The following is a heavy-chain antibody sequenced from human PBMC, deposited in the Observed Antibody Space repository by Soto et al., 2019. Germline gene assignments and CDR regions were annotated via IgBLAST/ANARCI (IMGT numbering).Heavy chain of an antibody. Sequence: EVQLVESGGGLIQPGGSLRLSCAASGFTVDNKYMSWVRQAPGKGLEWVSLIYSGGDTYYADSVKGRFTISRDNSKNTLYLHMSSLRADDTAVYYCARDPQTAVALYWYFDLWGRGTLVTVSS. CDR3: ARDPQTAVALYWYFDL. D-gene: IGHD4-17*01. CDR2: IYSGGDT. J-gene: IGHJ2*01. CDR1: GFTVDNKY. V-gene: IGHV3-53*01.